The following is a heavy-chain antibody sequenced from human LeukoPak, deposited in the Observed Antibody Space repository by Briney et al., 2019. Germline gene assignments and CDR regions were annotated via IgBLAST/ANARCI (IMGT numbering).Heavy chain of an antibody. D-gene: IGHD3-22*01. CDR1: GGSISSTTYY. J-gene: IGHJ3*02. Sequence: PSETLSLTCTVSGGSISSTTYYWGWIRQPPGKGLEWIGYIYYSGSTYYNPSLKSRVTISVDTSKNQFSLKLSSVTAADTAVYYCARENYYDSSGYDFDAFDIWGQGTMVTVSS. CDR3: ARENYYDSSGYDFDAFDI. CDR2: IYYSGST. V-gene: IGHV4-31*03.